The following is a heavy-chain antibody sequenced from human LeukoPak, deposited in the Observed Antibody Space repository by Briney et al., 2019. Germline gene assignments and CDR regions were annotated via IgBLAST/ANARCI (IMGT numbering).Heavy chain of an antibody. CDR1: GFTFSSYA. D-gene: IGHD6-6*01. CDR3: AKDRGSSSPTDTIFLPVNWFDP. Sequence: PGGSLRLSCAASGFTFSSYAMSWVRQAPGKGLEWVSAISGSGGSTYYADSVKGRFTISRDNSKNTLYLQMNSLRAEDTAVYYCAKDRGSSSPTDTIFLPVNWFDPWGQGTLVTVSS. CDR2: ISGSGGST. V-gene: IGHV3-23*01. J-gene: IGHJ5*02.